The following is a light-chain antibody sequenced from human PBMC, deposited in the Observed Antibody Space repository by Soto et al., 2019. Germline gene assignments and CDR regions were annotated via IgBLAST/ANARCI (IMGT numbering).Light chain of an antibody. J-gene: IGKJ1*01. V-gene: IGKV1-9*01. CDR1: QSISRY. Sequence: DIQMTQSPSSLSASVGDRVTITCRASQSISRYLHWYQQKPGKAPKLLIYAASTLQSGVPSGFSGSGSGTEFTLTISSLQPEDFATYYCLQLYNFSWTFGQGTKVDIK. CDR2: AAS. CDR3: LQLYNFSWT.